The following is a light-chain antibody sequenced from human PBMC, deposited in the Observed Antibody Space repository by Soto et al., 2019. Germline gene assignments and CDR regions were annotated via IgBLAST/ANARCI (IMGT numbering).Light chain of an antibody. J-gene: IGLJ7*01. V-gene: IGLV2-14*01. CDR1: SSDIGASNY. Sequence: QSALTQPASVSGSPGQSITVSCTGTSSDIGASNYVSWYQQHPGKAPKLIISEVSNRPSGVSNRFSGSKSSSTASLTISGLQAEDEADYYCTSYTSSTTWVFGGGTQLTVL. CDR2: EVS. CDR3: TSYTSSTTWV.